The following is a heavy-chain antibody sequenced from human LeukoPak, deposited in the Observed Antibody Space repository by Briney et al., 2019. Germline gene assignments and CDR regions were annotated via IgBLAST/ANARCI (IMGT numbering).Heavy chain of an antibody. Sequence: SETLSLXCTVSGGSISSYYWSWIRQPPGKGLEWIGYIYYSGSTNYNPSLKSRVTISVDTSKNQFSLKLSSVTAADTAVYYCARDFPNYDFWSGYFWGQGTLVTVSS. V-gene: IGHV4-59*01. CDR3: ARDFPNYDFWSGYF. J-gene: IGHJ1*01. CDR1: GGSISSYY. CDR2: IYYSGST. D-gene: IGHD3-3*01.